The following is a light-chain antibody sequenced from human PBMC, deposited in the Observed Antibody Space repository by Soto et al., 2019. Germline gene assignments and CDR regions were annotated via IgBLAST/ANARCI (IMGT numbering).Light chain of an antibody. V-gene: IGKV3-11*01. CDR3: QQRSNWPLT. Sequence: ELVLPKSPATLSLSPGARGTLSCRASQSVSSYLAWYQQRPGQAPRLLIYDASNRATGIPARFSGSGSGTDFTLTISSLEPEEFAVYYCQQRSNWPLTFGGGTKVDIK. J-gene: IGKJ4*01. CDR2: DAS. CDR1: QSVSSY.